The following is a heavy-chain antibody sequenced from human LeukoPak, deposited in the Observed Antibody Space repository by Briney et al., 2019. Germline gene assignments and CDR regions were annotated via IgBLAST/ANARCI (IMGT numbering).Heavy chain of an antibody. Sequence: GGSLRLSCAASGFTFSSYWMSWVRQAPGKGLEWVANIKQDGSEKYYVDSVKGRFTISRDNAKNSLYLQMNSLRAEDTAVYYCAKDPYYYGSGSHSNFDYWGQGTLVTVSS. CDR1: GFTFSSYW. V-gene: IGHV3-7*01. CDR2: IKQDGSEK. CDR3: AKDPYYYGSGSHSNFDY. J-gene: IGHJ4*02. D-gene: IGHD3-10*01.